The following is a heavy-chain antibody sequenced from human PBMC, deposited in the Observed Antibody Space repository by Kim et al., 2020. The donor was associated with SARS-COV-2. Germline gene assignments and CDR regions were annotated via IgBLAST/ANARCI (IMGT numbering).Heavy chain of an antibody. CDR3: ANLWSGYGLDV. V-gene: IGHV3-23*03. Sequence: FYADSVKGRFTISRANSKNLMYLQMNSLRVEDTAVYFCANLWSGYGLDVWGQGTTVSVSS. D-gene: IGHD3-3*01. J-gene: IGHJ6*02.